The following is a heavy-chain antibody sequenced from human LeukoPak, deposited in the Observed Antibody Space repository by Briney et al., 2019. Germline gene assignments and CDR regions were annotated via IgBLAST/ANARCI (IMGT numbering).Heavy chain of an antibody. D-gene: IGHD3-10*01. CDR2: ISSSSSYI. V-gene: IGHV3-21*01. J-gene: IGHJ4*02. CDR1: GFTFSSYS. Sequence: GGSLRLSCAASGFTFSSYSMNWVRQAPGKGLEWVSSISSSSSYIYYADSVKGRFTISRDNAKNSLYLQMNSLGAEDTAVYYCARGSWFGEFDYWGQGTLVTVSS. CDR3: ARGSWFGEFDY.